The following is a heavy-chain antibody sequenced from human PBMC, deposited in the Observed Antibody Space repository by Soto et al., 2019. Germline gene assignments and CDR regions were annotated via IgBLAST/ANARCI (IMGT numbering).Heavy chain of an antibody. V-gene: IGHV1-2*04. Sequence: QVQLVQSGAEVKKPGASVKVSCKASGYSFTGYYMHWVRQAPGQGLEWMGWINPNSGGTNYAQKFQGWVTMARDTSISTAAMELSRLKSDDTAVYYCARGLRIAALRGGFWFDPWGQGTLVTVSS. CDR3: ARGLRIAALRGGFWFDP. D-gene: IGHD6-6*01. CDR1: GYSFTGYY. J-gene: IGHJ5*02. CDR2: INPNSGGT.